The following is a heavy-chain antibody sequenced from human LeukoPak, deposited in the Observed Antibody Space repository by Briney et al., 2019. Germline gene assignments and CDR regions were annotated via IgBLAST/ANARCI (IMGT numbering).Heavy chain of an antibody. J-gene: IGHJ4*02. D-gene: IGHD3-22*01. Sequence: HPGGSLRLSCAASGFTFTNAWMNWVRQAPGKGLEWVSAISGSGGSTYYADSVKGRFTISRDNSKNTLYLQMNSLRAEDTAVYYCATVFSSGYEFFDYWGQGTLVTISS. CDR3: ATVFSSGYEFFDY. V-gene: IGHV3-23*01. CDR1: GFTFTNAW. CDR2: ISGSGGST.